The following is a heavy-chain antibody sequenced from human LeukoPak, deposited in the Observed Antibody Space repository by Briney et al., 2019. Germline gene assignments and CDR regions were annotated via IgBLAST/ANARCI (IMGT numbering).Heavy chain of an antibody. D-gene: IGHD5-18*01. CDR3: ASTSGRGYSYGN. V-gene: IGHV1-24*01. CDR1: GCTLTELS. CDR2: FDPEDGET. J-gene: IGHJ4*02. Sequence: ASVKVSCKVSGCTLTELSMHWVRQAPGKGLEWMGGFDPEDGETIYAQKFQGRVTMTEDTSTDTAYMELSSLRAEDTAVYYCASTSGRGYSYGNWGQGTLVTVSS.